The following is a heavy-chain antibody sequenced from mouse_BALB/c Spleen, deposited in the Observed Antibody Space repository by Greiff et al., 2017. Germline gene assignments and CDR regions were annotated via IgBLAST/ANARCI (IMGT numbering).Heavy chain of an antibody. D-gene: IGHD2-4*01. CDR1: GFSLTSYG. CDR3: ARKGYDNDACVDY. Sequence: QVQLQQSGPGLVQPSQTLSISCTVSGFSLTSYGVHWVRQTPGKGLEWLGAIWSGGSTDYNAAFISRLSISKDNSKSQVFFKMNSLQADDTAIYYCARKGYDNDACVDYWGQGTSVTVSS. V-gene: IGHV2-4-1*01. CDR2: IWSGGST. J-gene: IGHJ4*01.